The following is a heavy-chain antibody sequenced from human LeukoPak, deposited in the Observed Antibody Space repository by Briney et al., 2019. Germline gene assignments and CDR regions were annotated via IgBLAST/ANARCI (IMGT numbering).Heavy chain of an antibody. D-gene: IGHD3-3*01. Sequence: ASVKVSCKASGGTFSSYAISWVRQAPGQGLEWMGGIIPIFGTANYAQKFQGRVTITADESTSTAYMELSSLRSEDTAVYYCAGPLNCDFWSAVKGGYYYYYMDVWGKGTTVTVSS. CDR1: GGTFSSYA. CDR3: AGPLNCDFWSAVKGGYYYYYMDV. CDR2: IIPIFGTA. V-gene: IGHV1-69*13. J-gene: IGHJ6*03.